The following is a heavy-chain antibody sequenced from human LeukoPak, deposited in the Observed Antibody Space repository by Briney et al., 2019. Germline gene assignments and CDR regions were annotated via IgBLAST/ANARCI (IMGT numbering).Heavy chain of an antibody. CDR1: EFNVISNY. D-gene: IGHD1-1*01. Sequence: GGSLRLSCAASEFNVISNYMTWVRQAPGKGLEWVSVIYIDASTDYADSVKGRFTISRDNSKNMLYLQMNSLRAEDTAVYYCAKRSSLGFRYNWFDPWGQGTLVTVSS. CDR2: IYIDAST. CDR3: AKRSSLGFRYNWFDP. J-gene: IGHJ5*02. V-gene: IGHV3-66*02.